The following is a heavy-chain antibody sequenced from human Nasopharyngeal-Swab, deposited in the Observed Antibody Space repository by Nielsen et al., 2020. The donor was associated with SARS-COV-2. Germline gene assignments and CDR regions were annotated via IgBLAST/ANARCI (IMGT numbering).Heavy chain of an antibody. CDR2: IYPGDSGT. Sequence: GESLKISCKGSGYSFTSYWIGWVRQMPGKGLEWMGIIYPGDSGTRYSPSLQGQVTISADKSISTAYLQWSSLKASDTAMYYCARRGWGFRLDYYYYMDVWGKGTTVTVSS. CDR1: GYSFTSYW. V-gene: IGHV5-51*01. CDR3: ARRGWGFRLDYYYYMDV. D-gene: IGHD3-16*01. J-gene: IGHJ6*03.